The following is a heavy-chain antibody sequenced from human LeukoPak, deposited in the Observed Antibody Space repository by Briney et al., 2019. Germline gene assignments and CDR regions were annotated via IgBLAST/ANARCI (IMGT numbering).Heavy chain of an antibody. CDR2: INHSGST. J-gene: IGHJ5*02. V-gene: IGHV4-34*01. CDR3: ARRIEGYCSGGSCRNWFDP. Sequence: SETLSLTCAVYGGSFSGYYWSWIRQPPGKGLEWIGEINHSGSTNYNPSLKSRVTISVDTSKNQFSLKLSSVTAADTAVYYCARRIEGYCSGGSCRNWFDPWGQGTLVTVSS. CDR1: GGSFSGYY. D-gene: IGHD2-15*01.